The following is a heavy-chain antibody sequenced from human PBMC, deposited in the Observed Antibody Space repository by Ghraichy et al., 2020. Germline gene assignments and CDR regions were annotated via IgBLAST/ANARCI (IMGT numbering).Heavy chain of an antibody. CDR1: GFTFDGYA. Sequence: GGSLRLSCAASGFTFDGYAMHWVRQAPGKGLEWVSGISWNSGSIGYADSVKGRFTISRDNAKNSLYLQMNSLRAEDTALYYCAKDRRSGAVAGTGDYWGQGTLVTVS. J-gene: IGHJ4*02. V-gene: IGHV3-9*01. CDR2: ISWNSGSI. CDR3: AKDRRSGAVAGTGDY. D-gene: IGHD6-19*01.